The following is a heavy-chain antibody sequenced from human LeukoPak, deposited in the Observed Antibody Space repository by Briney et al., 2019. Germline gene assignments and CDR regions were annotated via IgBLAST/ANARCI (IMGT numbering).Heavy chain of an antibody. CDR3: AKGKGSSGWYD. CDR2: VSDSGSGT. J-gene: IGHJ4*02. CDR1: GFTFSTYA. V-gene: IGHV3-23*01. D-gene: IGHD6-19*01. Sequence: GGSLRLSCAASGFTFSTYAMSWVRQAPGRGLEWVSAVSDSGSGTYYADSVKGRFTISRDNSKNTLYLQMTSLRAEDTALYYCAKGKGSSGWYDWGQGTLVTVSS.